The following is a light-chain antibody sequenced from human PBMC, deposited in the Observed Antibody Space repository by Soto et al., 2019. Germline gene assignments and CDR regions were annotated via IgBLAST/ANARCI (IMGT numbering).Light chain of an antibody. V-gene: IGLV1-40*01. J-gene: IGLJ1*01. CDR3: QSYDSSLSGSSV. CDR1: SANIGAGYE. CDR2: GNS. Sequence: QLVLTQPPSVSGAPGQRVTISCTGSSANIGAGYEVHWYQQLPGTAPKLLIHGNSNRPSGVPDRFSGSKSGTSASLAITGLQAEDEADYYCQSYDSSLSGSSVFGTGTKLTVL.